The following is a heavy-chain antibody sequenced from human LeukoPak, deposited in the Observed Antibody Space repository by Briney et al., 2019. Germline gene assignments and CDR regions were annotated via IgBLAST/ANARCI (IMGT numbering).Heavy chain of an antibody. Sequence: SVKVSCKASGGTFSSYAISWVRQAPGPGLEWMGGIIPIFGTANYAQKFQGRVTITTDESTSTAYTELSSLRSEDTAVYYCARSAYYYGSGKLNWFDPWGQGTLVTVSS. CDR1: GGTFSSYA. CDR2: IIPIFGTA. V-gene: IGHV1-69*05. CDR3: ARSAYYYGSGKLNWFDP. D-gene: IGHD3-10*01. J-gene: IGHJ5*02.